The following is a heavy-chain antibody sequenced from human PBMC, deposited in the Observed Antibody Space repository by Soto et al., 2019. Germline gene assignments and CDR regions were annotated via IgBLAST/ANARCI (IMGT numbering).Heavy chain of an antibody. Sequence: QITLKESGPTLVKPTQTLTLTCTFSGFSLSTSGVGVGWIRQPPGKALEWLALIYWDDDKRYSPSLKSRLTITKDTSKTQVVLTMTNMDPVDTATYYCAHSLYDYVWGTNWFDPWGQGTLATVSS. D-gene: IGHD3-16*01. J-gene: IGHJ5*02. CDR1: GFSLSTSGVG. V-gene: IGHV2-5*02. CDR3: AHSLYDYVWGTNWFDP. CDR2: IYWDDDK.